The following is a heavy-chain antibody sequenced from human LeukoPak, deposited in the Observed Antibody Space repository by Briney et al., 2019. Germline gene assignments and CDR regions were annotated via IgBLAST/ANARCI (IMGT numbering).Heavy chain of an antibody. V-gene: IGHV3-33*01. CDR2: IWNDGSHK. CDR1: GFTFSSYG. CDR3: ARLSGYEKGYVFDI. J-gene: IGHJ3*02. Sequence: PGRCLRLSCAASGFTFSSYGMHWVRQAPGRGLEWVAVIWNDGSHKYYADSVKGRFTISRDNSKNTLYLQMNSLRAEDTAVYYCARLSGYEKGYVFDIWGQGTMVTAST. D-gene: IGHD5-12*01.